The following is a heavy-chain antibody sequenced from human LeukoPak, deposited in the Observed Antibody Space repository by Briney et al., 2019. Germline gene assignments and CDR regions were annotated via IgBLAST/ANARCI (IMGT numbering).Heavy chain of an antibody. CDR1: GYTFTTYG. D-gene: IGHD3-10*01. CDR2: ISAYNGNT. CDR3: EDMVRGVKTSDY. J-gene: IGHJ4*02. V-gene: IGHV1-18*01. Sequence: GASVKVSCKASGYTFTTYGISWVRQAPGQGLEWVGWISAYNGNTSYAQRFQGRVTMTTDTSTSTAYMELRSLRSDDTAVYYCEDMVRGVKTSDYWGQGTLVTVSS.